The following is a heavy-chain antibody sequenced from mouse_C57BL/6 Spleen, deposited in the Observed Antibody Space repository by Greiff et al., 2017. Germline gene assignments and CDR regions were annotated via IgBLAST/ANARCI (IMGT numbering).Heavy chain of an antibody. D-gene: IGHD1-2*01. V-gene: IGHV1-82*01. Sequence: VKLVESGPELVKPGASVKISCKASGYAFSSSWMNWVKQRPGKGLEWIGRIYPGDGDTNYNGKFKGKATLTADKSSSTAYMQLSSLTSEDSAVYFCARRITTADYYAMDYWGQGTSVTVSS. CDR2: IYPGDGDT. J-gene: IGHJ4*01. CDR3: ARRITTADYYAMDY. CDR1: GYAFSSSW.